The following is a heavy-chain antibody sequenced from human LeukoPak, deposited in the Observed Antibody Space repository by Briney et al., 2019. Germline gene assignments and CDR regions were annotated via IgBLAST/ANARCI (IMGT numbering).Heavy chain of an antibody. CDR1: GYTFTSYA. V-gene: IGHV1-3*01. J-gene: IGHJ5*02. Sequence: VSVKVSCKASGYTFTSYAMHWVRQAPGQRLEWMGWINAGNGNTKYSQTFQGRVTITRDTSANTAYMELSSLRSEDTALYYCARGTWIQLWSKFDPWGQGTLVTVSS. D-gene: IGHD5-18*01. CDR2: INAGNGNT. CDR3: ARGTWIQLWSKFDP.